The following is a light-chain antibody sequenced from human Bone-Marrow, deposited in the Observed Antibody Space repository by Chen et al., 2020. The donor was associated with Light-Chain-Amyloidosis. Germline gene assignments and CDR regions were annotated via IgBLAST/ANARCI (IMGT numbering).Light chain of an antibody. CDR1: DLPTKY. V-gene: IGLV3-25*03. CDR3: QSADSSGTYEGI. CDR2: RDT. Sequence: SYELTQPPSVSVSPVQTARITCSGDDLPTKYAYWYQQKPGQAAVLVIHRDTERPSGIAERFSGSSSGTTATLTISGVQAKDRANYHCQSADSSGTYEGIFGGGNKLTVL. J-gene: IGLJ2*01.